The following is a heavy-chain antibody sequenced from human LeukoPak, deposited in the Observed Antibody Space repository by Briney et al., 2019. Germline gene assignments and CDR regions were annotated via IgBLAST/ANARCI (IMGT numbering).Heavy chain of an antibody. CDR1: GGSITYSHYY. J-gene: IGHJ4*02. V-gene: IGHV4-39*01. CDR2: IYYSGST. D-gene: IGHD1-26*01. Sequence: PETLSLTCSVSGGSITYSHYYWGWVRQPPGKGLEWIGGIYYSGSTYYNPSLKSRVTISVDTSRNEFSLRLSSVTAADTALYFCARQSGSYGGILDNWGQGILGTVSS. CDR3: ARQSGSYGGILDN.